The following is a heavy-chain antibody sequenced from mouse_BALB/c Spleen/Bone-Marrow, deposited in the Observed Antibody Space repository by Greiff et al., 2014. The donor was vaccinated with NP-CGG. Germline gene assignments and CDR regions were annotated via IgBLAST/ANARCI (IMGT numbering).Heavy chain of an antibody. CDR2: ITGGGTT. Sequence: EVKLVESGGGLVKPGESLKFSCAASGITVSSYTMSWVRQTPEKRLEWVASITGGGTTYYPDSVKGRFTISRDNARNILYLQVSSLRSEDTAIYYCARHCGYVDAMDYWGQGTSVTVSS. CDR3: ARHCGYVDAMDY. CDR1: GITVSSYT. D-gene: IGHD1-2*01. V-gene: IGHV5-6-5*01. J-gene: IGHJ4*01.